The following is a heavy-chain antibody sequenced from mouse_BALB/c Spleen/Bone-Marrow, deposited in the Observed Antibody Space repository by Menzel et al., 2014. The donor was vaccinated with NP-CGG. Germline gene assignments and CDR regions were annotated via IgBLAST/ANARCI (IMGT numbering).Heavy chain of an antibody. CDR2: IGPANGNT. CDR3: ARYDYGWYFYV. V-gene: IGHV14-3*02. CDR1: GFNIKDTY. J-gene: IGHJ1*01. D-gene: IGHD1-1*01. Sequence: EVQLQQSGAELVKPGASVKLSCTASGFNIKDTYMHWVRQRPEQGLEWIGRIGPANGNTKYGPKFQGKATITADTSSNTAYLQLSSLTSEDTAVYYCARYDYGWYFYVWGAGTTVTVSS.